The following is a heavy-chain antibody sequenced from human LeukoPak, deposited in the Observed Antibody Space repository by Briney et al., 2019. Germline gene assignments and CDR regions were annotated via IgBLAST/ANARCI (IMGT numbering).Heavy chain of an antibody. CDR1: GYTFTSSY. J-gene: IGHJ4*02. CDR3: ARGGTYYPCIDY. V-gene: IGHV1-18*01. D-gene: IGHD1-26*01. Sequence: ASVKVSCEASGYTFTSSYINWVRQAPGQRLEWMGWISAYNGRTNYAQKFQGRVTMTTYSSTSTAYMDLTSLRSDDTAVYYCARGGTYYPCIDYWGQGTLVTVSS. CDR2: ISAYNGRT.